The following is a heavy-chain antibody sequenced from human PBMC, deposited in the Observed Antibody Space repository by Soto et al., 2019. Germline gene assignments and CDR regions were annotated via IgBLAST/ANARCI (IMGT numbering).Heavy chain of an antibody. CDR3: ASSSFWSFDY. CDR2: TDYSGSA. CDR1: GGSMSSFYYS. D-gene: IGHD3-3*01. V-gene: IGHV4-39*01. Sequence: SETLSLTCTVSGGSMSSFYYSWGWIRQSPGKGLEWIGSTDYSGSASYNPSLKSRVTISLDTSKNQFSLKMSSVAAADTGVYYCASSSFWSFDYWGQGALVTVSS. J-gene: IGHJ4*02.